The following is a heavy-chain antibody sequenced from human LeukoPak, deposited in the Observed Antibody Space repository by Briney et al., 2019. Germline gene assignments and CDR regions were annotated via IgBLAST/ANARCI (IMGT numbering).Heavy chain of an antibody. CDR3: ARVPPYYDSSGYDY. CDR2: INHSGST. CDR1: GGSFSGYH. Sequence: SETLSLTCAVYGGSFSGYHWSWIRQPPGKGLEWIGEINHSGSTNYNPSLKSRVTISVDTSKNQFSLKLSSVTAADTAVYYCARVPPYYDSSGYDYWGQGTLVTVSS. D-gene: IGHD3-22*01. J-gene: IGHJ4*02. V-gene: IGHV4-34*01.